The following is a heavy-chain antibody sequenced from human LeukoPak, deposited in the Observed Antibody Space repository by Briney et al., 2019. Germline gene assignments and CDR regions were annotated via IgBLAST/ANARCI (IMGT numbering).Heavy chain of an antibody. CDR1: GGTFSSYA. V-gene: IGHV1-69*04. CDR3: ASTSGSYGLSNFDY. Sequence: SVKVSCKASGGTFSSYAISWVRQAPGQGLEWMGRIIPILGIANYARKFQGRVTITADKSTSTAYMELSSLRSEDTAVYYCASTSGSYGLSNFDYWGQGTLVTVSS. J-gene: IGHJ4*02. D-gene: IGHD1-26*01. CDR2: IIPILGIA.